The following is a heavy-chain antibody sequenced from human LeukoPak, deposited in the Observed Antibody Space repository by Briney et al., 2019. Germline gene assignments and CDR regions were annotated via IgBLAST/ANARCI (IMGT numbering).Heavy chain of an antibody. V-gene: IGHV1-46*01. D-gene: IGHD5-18*01. Sequence: ASVKVSCKASGYTFTSYYMHWVRQAPGQGLEWMXXXXPSGGSTSYAQKFQGRVTMTRDTSTSTVYMELSSLRSEDTAVYYCARDLYPTWIQLLGPFDYWGQGTLVTVSS. CDR2: XXPSGGST. J-gene: IGHJ4*02. CDR3: ARDLYPTWIQLLGPFDY. CDR1: GYTFTSYY.